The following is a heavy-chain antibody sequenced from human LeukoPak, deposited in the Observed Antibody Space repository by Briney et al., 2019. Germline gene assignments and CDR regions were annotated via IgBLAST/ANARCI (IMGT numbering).Heavy chain of an antibody. D-gene: IGHD3-16*01. J-gene: IGHJ5*02. V-gene: IGHV3-48*03. CDR3: ARDEKGGGQISYNWFDP. Sequence: PGGSLRLSCAASGFTFSNFDMNWVRQAPGKGPELVSYISSSGSTIYYADSVKGRFTISRDNSKNSLYLHMNSLRAEDTAVYYCARDEKGGGQISYNWFDPWGQGTLVTVSS. CDR1: GFTFSNFD. CDR2: ISSSGSTI.